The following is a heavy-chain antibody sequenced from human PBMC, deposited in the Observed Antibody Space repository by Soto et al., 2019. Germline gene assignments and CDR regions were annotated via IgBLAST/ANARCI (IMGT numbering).Heavy chain of an antibody. CDR3: ARAPRGNYGCPSYFDY. J-gene: IGHJ4*02. Sequence: SETLSLTCTVSGGSISSYYWSWIRQPPGKGLEWIGYIYYSGSTNYNPSLNSRVTISVDTSKNQFSLKLSSVTAADTAVYYCARAPRGNYGCPSYFDYWGQGTLVTVSS. CDR2: IYYSGST. V-gene: IGHV4-59*01. CDR1: GGSISSYY. D-gene: IGHD3-10*01.